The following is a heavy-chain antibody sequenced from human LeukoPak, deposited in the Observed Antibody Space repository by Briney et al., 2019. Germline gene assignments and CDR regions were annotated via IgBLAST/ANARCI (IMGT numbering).Heavy chain of an antibody. CDR2: IRSSSSYI. CDR3: AREIHYYYYYMDV. V-gene: IGHV3-21*04. CDR1: GFTFSSYS. J-gene: IGHJ6*03. Sequence: GGSLRLSCAASGFTFSSYSMTWVRQAPGKGLEWVSSIRSSSSYIYYADSVKGRFTISRDNAKNSLYLQMNSLRAEDTAVYYCAREIHYYYYYMDVWGKGTTVTVSS.